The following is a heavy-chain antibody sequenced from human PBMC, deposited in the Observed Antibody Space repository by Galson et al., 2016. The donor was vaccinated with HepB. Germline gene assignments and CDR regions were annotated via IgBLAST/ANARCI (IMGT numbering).Heavy chain of an antibody. V-gene: IGHV3-9*01. D-gene: IGHD6-19*01. CDR1: GFTFDDFA. Sequence: LRLSCAASGFTFDDFAMHWVRQAPGRGLEWVSGISWRGDSVGYADSVKGRFTISRDNAKKSLYLEMNSLRVEDTALYHCVKDMGEQWLVTNPFHYWGQGALVSVSS. CDR3: VKDMGEQWLVTNPFHY. CDR2: ISWRGDSV. J-gene: IGHJ4*02.